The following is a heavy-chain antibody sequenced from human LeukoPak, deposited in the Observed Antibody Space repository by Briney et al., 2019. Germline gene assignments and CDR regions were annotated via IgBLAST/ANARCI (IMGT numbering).Heavy chain of an antibody. CDR2: INPNSGGT. Sequence: GASVKVSCKASGYTFTGYYMHWVRQAPGQGLEWMGWINPNSGGTNYAQKFQGRVTITRDTSVSTDYMELSSLRSNDTAVYYCAHGGGSYGDVWGQGTMVAVSS. CDR1: GYTFTGYY. J-gene: IGHJ3*01. D-gene: IGHD1-26*01. CDR3: AHGGGSYGDV. V-gene: IGHV1-2*02.